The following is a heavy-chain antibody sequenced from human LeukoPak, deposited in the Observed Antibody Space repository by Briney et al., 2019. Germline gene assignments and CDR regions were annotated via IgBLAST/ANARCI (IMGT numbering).Heavy chain of an antibody. CDR2: IYYSGST. D-gene: IGHD6-19*01. V-gene: IGHV4-59*01. J-gene: IGHJ6*02. CDR1: GGSISSYY. Sequence: PSETLSLTCTVSGGSISSYYWSWIRQPPGKGLEWIGYIYYSGSTNYNPSLKSRVTISVDTSKNQFSLKLSSVTAADTAVYYCARVGGQWLVPYYYGMDVWGQGTTVTVSS. CDR3: ARVGGQWLVPYYYGMDV.